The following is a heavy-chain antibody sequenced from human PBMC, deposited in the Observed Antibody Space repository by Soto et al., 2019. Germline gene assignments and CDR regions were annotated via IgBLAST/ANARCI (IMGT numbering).Heavy chain of an antibody. CDR3: ARRLEGESSDLLDY. CDR2: ISHDGRIK. CDR1: GFAFSDYV. J-gene: IGHJ4*02. V-gene: IGHV3-30*03. Sequence: QVQLVESGGGVVQPGRSLRLSCAASGFAFSDYVMHWVRQLPGKGLEWVAVISHDGRIKYYADSVQGRFTISRDNSNNMLYLQMDSLKTDDTALFYCARRLEGESSDLLDYWGQGTLVTVSS. D-gene: IGHD3-22*01.